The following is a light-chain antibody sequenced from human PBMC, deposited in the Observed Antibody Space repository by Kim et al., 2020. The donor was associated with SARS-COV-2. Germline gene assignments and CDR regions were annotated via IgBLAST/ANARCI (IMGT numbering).Light chain of an antibody. CDR2: AAS. CDR3: KQATSFPCT. Sequence: DIQMTQPPSSVSASVGDRVTITCRASQGVSSWLAWYQQKPGKAPKLLLYAASSLQSGVLSRFRGSGSGTDFTLTFSSLQPGDFATYYCKQATSFPCTFGQGTKLEI. V-gene: IGKV1-12*01. J-gene: IGKJ2*02. CDR1: QGVSSW.